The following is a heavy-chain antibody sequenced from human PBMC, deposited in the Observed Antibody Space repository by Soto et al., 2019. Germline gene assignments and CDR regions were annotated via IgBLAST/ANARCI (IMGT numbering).Heavy chain of an antibody. Sequence: PSETLSLTCTVSGGSISSYYWSWIRQPAGKGLEWIGRIYTSGSTNYNPSLKSRVTMSVDTSKNQFSLKLSSVTAADTAVYYCARGGYGGDTAMVRPKQSYYYYGMDVWGQGTTVTVSS. CDR3: ARGGYGGDTAMVRPKQSYYYYGMDV. CDR2: IYTSGST. V-gene: IGHV4-4*07. J-gene: IGHJ6*02. D-gene: IGHD5-18*01. CDR1: GGSISSYY.